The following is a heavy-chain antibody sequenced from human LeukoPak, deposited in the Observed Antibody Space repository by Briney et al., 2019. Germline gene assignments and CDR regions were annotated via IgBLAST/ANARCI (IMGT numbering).Heavy chain of an antibody. CDR2: IIPIFGTA. J-gene: IGHJ6*03. CDR1: GGTLSSYA. V-gene: IGHV1-69*06. D-gene: IGHD2-2*01. CDR3: AREWSVVVPAAYYYYYMDV. Sequence: SVKISCKASGGTLSSYAISWVRQAPGQGLEWMGGIIPIFGTANYAQKFQGRVTITADKSTSTAYMELSSLRSEDTAVYYCAREWSVVVPAAYYYYYMDVWGKGTTVTVSS.